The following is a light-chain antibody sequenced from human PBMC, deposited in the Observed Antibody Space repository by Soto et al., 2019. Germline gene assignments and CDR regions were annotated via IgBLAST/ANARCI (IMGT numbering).Light chain of an antibody. CDR3: CPFTSITTYV. V-gene: IGLV2-14*01. CDR2: EVS. J-gene: IGLJ1*01. CDR1: SSDVGAYNY. Sequence: QSALTQPASVSGSLGQSITISCTGTSSDVGAYNYVSWYQQQPGKAPKLMISEVSNRPSGVSNRFSGSKSGNTASLIISGLQAEDEAEYYCCPFTSITTYVFGTGTKVAVL.